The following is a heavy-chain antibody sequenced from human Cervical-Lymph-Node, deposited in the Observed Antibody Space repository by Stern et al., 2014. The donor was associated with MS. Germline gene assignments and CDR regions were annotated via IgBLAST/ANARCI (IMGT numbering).Heavy chain of an antibody. CDR3: ARDTSSPERSDW. D-gene: IGHD1-1*01. CDR1: GFTVSRDY. Sequence: VQLVESGGGVIQPGGSLRISCTASGFTVSRDYMTWVRQAPGKGLEWVSLITNVGSTFYSASVKGRFTISRDDSKTTVYLHMTSLRAEDTAMYYCARDTSSPERSDWWGQGTLVTVSS. J-gene: IGHJ4*02. V-gene: IGHV3-53*01. CDR2: ITNVGST.